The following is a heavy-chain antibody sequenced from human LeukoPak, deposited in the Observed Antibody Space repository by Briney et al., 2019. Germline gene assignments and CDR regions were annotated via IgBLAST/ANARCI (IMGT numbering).Heavy chain of an antibody. Sequence: GASVNVSCKPSGYTFIAYDLNWVRQAPGQGLEWLGWIDPDTGDTNYPQKFQGRVTMTRDTSISTAYMELNRLRSDDTAVYYCARAGHNSNSGGYDFWGLGTLVTVSS. D-gene: IGHD3-22*01. V-gene: IGHV1-2*02. CDR1: GYTFIAYD. CDR2: IDPDTGDT. J-gene: IGHJ4*02. CDR3: ARAGHNSNSGGYDF.